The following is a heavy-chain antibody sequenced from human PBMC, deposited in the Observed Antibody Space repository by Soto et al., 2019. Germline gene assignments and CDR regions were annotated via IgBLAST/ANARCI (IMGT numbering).Heavy chain of an antibody. Sequence: QLQLQQSASGLVKPSQTLSLTCAVSGGSISSGGYSWSWIRQPPGKGLEWIGYIYHSGSTYYNPSLKRRVTISVDRSKNQFSLKLSSVTAADTAVYYCARGPPCGYWGQGTLVTVSS. CDR3: ARGPPCGY. J-gene: IGHJ4*02. V-gene: IGHV4-30-2*01. CDR2: IYHSGST. CDR1: GGSISSGGYS.